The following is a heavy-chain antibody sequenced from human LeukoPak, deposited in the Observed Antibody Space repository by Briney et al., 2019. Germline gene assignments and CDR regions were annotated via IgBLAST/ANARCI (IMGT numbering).Heavy chain of an antibody. J-gene: IGHJ4*02. CDR1: GGSISSSSYY. CDR3: ARVRSYSSGWYVFDY. D-gene: IGHD6-19*01. CDR2: IYYSGST. V-gene: IGHV4-39*07. Sequence: SETLSLTCTVSGGSISSSSYYWGWIRQPPGKGLEWIGSIYYSGSTYYNPSLKSRVTISVDTSKNQFSLKLSSVTAADTAVYYCARVRSYSSGWYVFDYWGQGTLVTVSS.